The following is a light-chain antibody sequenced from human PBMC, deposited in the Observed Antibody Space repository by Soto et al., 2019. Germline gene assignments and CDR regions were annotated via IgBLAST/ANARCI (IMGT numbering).Light chain of an antibody. Sequence: EIVLTQSPGTLSLSPGERATLSCRASHSVSSRYLAWYQQKPGQAPRLLIYGASSRATGIPDRFSGSGFGTDFTLTISRLEPEDFAVYYCQQYGSSPPYTFGQGTKLEIK. V-gene: IGKV3-20*01. CDR1: HSVSSRY. J-gene: IGKJ2*01. CDR2: GAS. CDR3: QQYGSSPPYT.